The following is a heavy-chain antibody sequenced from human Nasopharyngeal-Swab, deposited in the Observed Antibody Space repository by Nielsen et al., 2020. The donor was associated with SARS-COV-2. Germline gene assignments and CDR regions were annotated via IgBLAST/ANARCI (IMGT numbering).Heavy chain of an antibody. Sequence: GESLKISCAASGFTFSSYAMSWVRQAPGKGPEWVSAISGSGGSTYYADSVKGRFTISRNNSKNTLYLQMNSLRAEDTAVYYCAKYPTANRVFDYWGQGTLVTVSS. J-gene: IGHJ4*02. V-gene: IGHV3-23*01. D-gene: IGHD5-18*01. CDR2: ISGSGGST. CDR1: GFTFSSYA. CDR3: AKYPTANRVFDY.